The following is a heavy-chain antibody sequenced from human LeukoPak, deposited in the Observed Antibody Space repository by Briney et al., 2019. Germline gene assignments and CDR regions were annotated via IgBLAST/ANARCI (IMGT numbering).Heavy chain of an antibody. J-gene: IGHJ4*02. Sequence: GRSLRLSCAASGFSFEAYGKYWVRQAPGKGLEWVSGITWNSDDMAYADSVKGRFTISRDNAKNCLYLQMNSLTVEDTALYYCTRVTSWRTGFDYWGQGTLVTVSS. CDR2: ITWNSDDM. CDR1: GFSFEAYG. D-gene: IGHD1-1*01. V-gene: IGHV3-9*01. CDR3: TRVTSWRTGFDY.